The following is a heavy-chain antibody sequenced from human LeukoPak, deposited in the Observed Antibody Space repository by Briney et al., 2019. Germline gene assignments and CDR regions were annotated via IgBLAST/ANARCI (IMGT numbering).Heavy chain of an antibody. Sequence: ASVKVSCKASGYTFTSYYMHWVRQAPGQGLEWMGIINPSGGSTSYAQKFQGRVTMTRDTSTSTAYMELSSLRSEDTAVYYCARDPGYDSSGYVVDYFDYWGQGTLVTVSS. J-gene: IGHJ4*02. CDR1: GYTFTSYY. CDR2: INPSGGST. D-gene: IGHD3-22*01. CDR3: ARDPGYDSSGYVVDYFDY. V-gene: IGHV1-46*01.